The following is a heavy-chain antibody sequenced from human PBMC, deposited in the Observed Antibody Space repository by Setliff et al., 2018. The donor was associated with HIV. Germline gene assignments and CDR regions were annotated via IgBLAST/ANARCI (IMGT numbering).Heavy chain of an antibody. V-gene: IGHV3-30*03. CDR1: GFTFSSYM. Sequence: GGSLRLSCAASGFTFSSYMMNWVRQAPGKGLEWVAVMSTGGDIKIYADSVKGRFTISRDNSKNTLFLQMNSLRPEDTATYYCVRDPIEGYPDYFDYWGQGTLVTVSS. D-gene: IGHD1-26*01. CDR3: VRDPIEGYPDYFDY. J-gene: IGHJ4*02. CDR2: MSTGGDIK.